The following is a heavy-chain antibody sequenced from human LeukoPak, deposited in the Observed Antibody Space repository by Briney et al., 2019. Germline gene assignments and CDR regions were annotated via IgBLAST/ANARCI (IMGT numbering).Heavy chain of an antibody. J-gene: IGHJ3*02. CDR2: ISSSSSYT. Sequence: GGSLRLSCAASGFTFSSYSMNWVRQAPGKGLEWVSSISSSSSYTYYADSVKGRFTISRDNAKNSLYLQMNSLRAEDTAVYYCARGLKDFWSGQGAFDIWGQGTMVTVSS. D-gene: IGHD3-3*01. CDR3: ARGLKDFWSGQGAFDI. CDR1: GFTFSSYS. V-gene: IGHV3-21*01.